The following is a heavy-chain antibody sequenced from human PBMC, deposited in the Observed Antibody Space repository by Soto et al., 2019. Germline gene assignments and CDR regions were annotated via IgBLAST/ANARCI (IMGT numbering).Heavy chain of an antibody. CDR1: GFTFSSYS. D-gene: IGHD5-12*01. CDR2: ISSSSSYI. V-gene: IGHV3-21*01. CDR3: ARDSGYDYYYYYYGMDV. J-gene: IGHJ6*02. Sequence: PGGSLRLSCAASGFTFSSYSMNWARQAPGKGLEWVSSISSSSSYIYYADSVKGRFTISRDNAKNSLYLQMNSLTAEDTAVYYCARDSGYDYYYYYYGMDVWGQGTTFTVSS.